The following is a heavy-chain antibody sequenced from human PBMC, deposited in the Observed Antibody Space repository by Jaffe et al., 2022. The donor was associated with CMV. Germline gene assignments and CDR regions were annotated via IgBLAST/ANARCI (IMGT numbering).Heavy chain of an antibody. Sequence: QITLKESGPTLVKPTQTLTLTCVFSGFSLSTSGVGVGWIRQPPGKALEWLAVIYANDEIYYSSSLKNRLTISRDTSKNQVVLTMTSLDPVDTATYYCARSRRGYESWSNKPRYHYYGMDVWGQGTTVTVSS. CDR1: GFSLSTSGVG. V-gene: IGHV2-5*01. J-gene: IGHJ6*01. CDR3: ARSRRGYESWSNKPRYHYYGMDV. CDR2: IYANDEI. D-gene: IGHD3-3*01.